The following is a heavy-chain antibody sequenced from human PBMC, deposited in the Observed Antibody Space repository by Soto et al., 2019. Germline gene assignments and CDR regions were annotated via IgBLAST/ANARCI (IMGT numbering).Heavy chain of an antibody. CDR1: GESISSSSYY. Sequence: SETLSLTCIVSGESISSSSYYWGWIRQPPGKGLEWIGSIYYSGRTYYNPPFKSRVTISIDTSKNQFSLKLSSVTATDTAVYYCARQRTTVVHQVYFDHWGKGALATVSS. CDR2: IYYSGRT. CDR3: ARQRTTVVHQVYFDH. V-gene: IGHV4-39*01. D-gene: IGHD4-17*01. J-gene: IGHJ4*02.